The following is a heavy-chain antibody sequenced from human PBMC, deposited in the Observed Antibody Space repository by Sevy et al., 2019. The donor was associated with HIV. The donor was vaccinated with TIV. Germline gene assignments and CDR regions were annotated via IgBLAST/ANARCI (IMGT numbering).Heavy chain of an antibody. CDR3: ARDDEPDYYYFDMDV. Sequence: GGSLRLSCAASGFTFSSYAMHWVRQAPGKGLEWVAVISYDGSNKYYADSVNGRFTISRDNSKNTLYLQMDGLRAEDTALYYYARDDEPDYYYFDMDVWGQGTTVTVSS. CDR1: GFTFSSYA. V-gene: IGHV3-30-3*01. J-gene: IGHJ6*02. CDR2: ISYDGSNK.